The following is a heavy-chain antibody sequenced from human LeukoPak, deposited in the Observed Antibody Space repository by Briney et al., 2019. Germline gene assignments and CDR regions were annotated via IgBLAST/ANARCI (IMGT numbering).Heavy chain of an antibody. CDR2: IIPIFGTA. J-gene: IGHJ4*02. CDR3: ARGLRDGYNNDY. CDR1: GGTFSSYA. V-gene: IGHV1-69*13. Sequence: GASVKVSCKASGGTFSSYAISWVRQAPGQGLEWMGGIIPIFGTANYAQKFQGRVTITADESTSTAYVELSSLRSEDTAVYYCARGLRDGYNNDYWGQGTLVTVSS. D-gene: IGHD5-24*01.